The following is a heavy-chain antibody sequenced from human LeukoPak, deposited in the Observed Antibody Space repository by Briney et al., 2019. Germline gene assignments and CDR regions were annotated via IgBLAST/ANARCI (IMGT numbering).Heavy chain of an antibody. J-gene: IGHJ4*02. Sequence: GGSLRLSCAASGFTFSSYWMTWVRQAPGKELEWVANIKQDGSDKHYVDSVKGRFTISRDNAKNSLYLQMNSLRAEDTAVYYCTRDSYTNTWHEEGRDYWGQGTLVTVSS. D-gene: IGHD6-13*01. CDR1: GFTFSSYW. V-gene: IGHV3-7*01. CDR2: IKQDGSDK. CDR3: TRDSYTNTWHEEGRDY.